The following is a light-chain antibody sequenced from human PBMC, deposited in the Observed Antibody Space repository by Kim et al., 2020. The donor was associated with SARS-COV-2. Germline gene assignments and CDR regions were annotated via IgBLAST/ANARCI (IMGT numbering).Light chain of an antibody. V-gene: IGKV1-9*01. CDR2: AAS. Sequence: DIQLTQSPSFLSASVGDRVTITCRASQGISSYLAWYQQKPGKAPKLLIYAASTLQSGVPSRFSGSGSGTEFTLTISSLRPEDFATYYCQQLNSYPLYTFGQGTKLEI. CDR1: QGISSY. CDR3: QQLNSYPLYT. J-gene: IGKJ2*01.